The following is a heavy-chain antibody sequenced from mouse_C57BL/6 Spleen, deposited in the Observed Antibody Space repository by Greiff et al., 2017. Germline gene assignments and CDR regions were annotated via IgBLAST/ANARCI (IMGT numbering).Heavy chain of an antibody. J-gene: IGHJ2*01. D-gene: IGHD1-1*01. CDR3: ARNSIYYYFDY. Sequence: VKLQESGPGLVQPSQSLSLTCTVSGFSLTSYGVHWVRQSPGKGLEWLGVIWSGGSTDYNAAFISRLSISKDNSKSQVFFKMNSLQADDTAIYYCARNSIYYYFDYWGQGTTLTVSS. V-gene: IGHV2-2*01. CDR1: GFSLTSYG. CDR2: IWSGGST.